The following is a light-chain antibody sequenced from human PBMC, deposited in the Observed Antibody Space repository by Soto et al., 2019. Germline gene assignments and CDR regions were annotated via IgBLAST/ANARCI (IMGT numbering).Light chain of an antibody. CDR2: EVS. V-gene: IGLV2-14*01. Sequence: QSVRTHPASVSWPPGHSITISCTGTSSDVGTYNYVSWYQQYPGKAPKLIIYEVSDRPSGVSNRFSGSKSGNTASLTISGLQAEDEPDYYCSSYTSTSTLYVFGTGTKVTVL. CDR1: SSDVGTYNY. J-gene: IGLJ1*01. CDR3: SSYTSTSTLYV.